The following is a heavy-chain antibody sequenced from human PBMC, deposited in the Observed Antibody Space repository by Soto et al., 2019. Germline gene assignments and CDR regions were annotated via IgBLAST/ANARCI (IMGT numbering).Heavy chain of an antibody. Sequence: QLQLVESGGGVVQPGRSLRLSCAASGFTFSSYGMHWVRQAPGKGLEWVAVIWYDGSNKYYTDSVKGRFTISRDNSKNTLYLQMNSLRAEDTAVYYCARARGVAVARKGDYYYYGMDVWGQGTTVTVSS. CDR2: IWYDGSNK. CDR3: ARARGVAVARKGDYYYYGMDV. CDR1: GFTFSSYG. J-gene: IGHJ6*02. V-gene: IGHV3-33*01. D-gene: IGHD6-19*01.